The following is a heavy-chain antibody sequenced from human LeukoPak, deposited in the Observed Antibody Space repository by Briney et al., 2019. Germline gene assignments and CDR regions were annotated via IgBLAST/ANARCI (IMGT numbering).Heavy chain of an antibody. J-gene: IGHJ4*02. V-gene: IGHV4-59*01. CDR3: AREFTEYYYDSSKASY. D-gene: IGHD3-22*01. CDR1: GGSISSYY. Sequence: KPSETLSLTCTVSGGSISSYYWSWIRQPPGKGLEWIGYIYYSGSTNYNPSLKSRVTISVDTSKNQFSLKLSSVTAADTAVYYCAREFTEYYYDSSKASYWGQGTLVTVSS. CDR2: IYYSGST.